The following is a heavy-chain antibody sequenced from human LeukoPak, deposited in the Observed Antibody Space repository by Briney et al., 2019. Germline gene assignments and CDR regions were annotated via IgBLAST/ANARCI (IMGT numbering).Heavy chain of an antibody. CDR2: TIPIFGTA. V-gene: IGHV1-69*06. CDR1: GYTFTSYD. J-gene: IGHJ6*03. Sequence: SVKVSCKASGYTFTSYDINWVRQAPGQGLEWMGGTIPIFGTANYAQKFQGRVTITADKSTSTAYMELSSLRSEDTAVYYCARDISYGYKPYYYYMDVWGKGTTVTVSS. D-gene: IGHD5-18*01. CDR3: ARDISYGYKPYYYYMDV.